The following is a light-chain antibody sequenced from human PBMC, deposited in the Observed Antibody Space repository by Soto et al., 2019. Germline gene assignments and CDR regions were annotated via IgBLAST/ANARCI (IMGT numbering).Light chain of an antibody. CDR3: QQYGLSPWT. CDR1: QSISSSY. CDR2: GAS. Sequence: DIVLTQSPGTLSLSPGERATLSCRASQSISSSYLAWYQQRPGQAPRLLIYGASSRATGIPDRFSGSGSGTDFTLIIIRLEPEDFAVYYCQQYGLSPWTFGQGTKVEI. J-gene: IGKJ1*01. V-gene: IGKV3-20*01.